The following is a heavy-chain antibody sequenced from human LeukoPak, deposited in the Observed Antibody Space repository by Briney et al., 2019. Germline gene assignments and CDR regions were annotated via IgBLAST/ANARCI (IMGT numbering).Heavy chain of an antibody. Sequence: GGSLRLSCAASGFTFSSYAMHWVRQAPGKGLEWVAVISYDGSNKYYADSVKGRFTISRDNSKNTLYLQMNSLRAEDTAVYYCAGFRGGGIDYWGQGTLVTVSS. CDR3: AGFRGGGIDY. J-gene: IGHJ4*02. CDR2: ISYDGSNK. D-gene: IGHD4-23*01. CDR1: GFTFSSYA. V-gene: IGHV3-30-3*01.